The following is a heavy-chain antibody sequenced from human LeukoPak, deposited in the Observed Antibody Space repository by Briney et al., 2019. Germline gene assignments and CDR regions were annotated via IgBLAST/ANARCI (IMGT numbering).Heavy chain of an antibody. Sequence: PSETLSLTCTVSGGSISSGTYYWSWIRQPAGKGLEWIGRIYTSGSTNYNPSLKSRVTISVDTSKNQFSLKLSSVTAADTAVYYCARDLALRFLNWFDPWGQGTLVTVSS. V-gene: IGHV4-61*02. J-gene: IGHJ5*02. CDR3: ARDLALRFLNWFDP. CDR2: IYTSGST. CDR1: GGSISSGTYY. D-gene: IGHD3-3*01.